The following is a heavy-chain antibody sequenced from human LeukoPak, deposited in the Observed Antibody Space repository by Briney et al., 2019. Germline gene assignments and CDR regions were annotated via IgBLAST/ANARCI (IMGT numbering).Heavy chain of an antibody. J-gene: IGHJ4*02. Sequence: GGSLRLSCTASGLIFRNYAMSWVRQAPGKGLEWVSAISGSGGSTYYADSVKGRFTISRDNSKNTLYLQMNSLRAEDTAVYYCAKAGPAYYYDSSGYFDYWGQGTLVTVSS. CDR3: AKAGPAYYYDSSGYFDY. CDR1: GLIFRNYA. V-gene: IGHV3-23*01. D-gene: IGHD3-22*01. CDR2: ISGSGGST.